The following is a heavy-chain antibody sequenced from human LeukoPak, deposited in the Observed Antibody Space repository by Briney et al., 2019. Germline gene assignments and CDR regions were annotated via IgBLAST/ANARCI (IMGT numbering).Heavy chain of an antibody. Sequence: GGSLRLSCAASGFTLTSYWMTWVRQAPGKGLEWVANIKKGGSEKYYVDSVKGRFTISRDNAKNSLYLQMNSLRAEDTAVYYCARDRWGAFGYWGQGTLVTVSS. CDR3: ARDRWGAFGY. CDR1: GFTLTSYW. CDR2: IKKGGSEK. J-gene: IGHJ4*02. D-gene: IGHD4-23*01. V-gene: IGHV3-7*03.